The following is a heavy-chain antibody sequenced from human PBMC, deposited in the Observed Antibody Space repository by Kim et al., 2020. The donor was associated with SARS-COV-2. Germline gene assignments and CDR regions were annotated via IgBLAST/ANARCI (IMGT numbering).Heavy chain of an antibody. CDR3: ARGFGYSSSWYVLESWRYFDY. CDR1: GGSFSGYY. J-gene: IGHJ4*02. V-gene: IGHV4-34*01. D-gene: IGHD6-13*01. CDR2: INHSGST. Sequence: SETLSLTCAVYGGSFSGYYWSWIRQPPGKGLEWIGEINHSGSTNYNPSLKSRVTISVDTSKNQFSLKLSSVTAADTAVYYCARGFGYSSSWYVLESWRYFDYWGQGTLVTVSS.